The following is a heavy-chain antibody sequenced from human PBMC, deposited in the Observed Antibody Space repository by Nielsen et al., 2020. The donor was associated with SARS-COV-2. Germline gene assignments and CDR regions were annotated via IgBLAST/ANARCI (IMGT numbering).Heavy chain of an antibody. Sequence: ASVKVSCKASGYTFTSYGISWVRQAPGQGLEWMGWISAYNGNTNYAQKLQGRVTMTTDTSTSTAYMELRSLRSDDTAVYYCARDLNEVTMVRGVILTARYFDLWGRGTLVTVSS. CDR3: ARDLNEVTMVRGVILTARYFDL. D-gene: IGHD3-10*01. CDR2: ISAYNGNT. J-gene: IGHJ2*01. V-gene: IGHV1-18*01. CDR1: GYTFTSYG.